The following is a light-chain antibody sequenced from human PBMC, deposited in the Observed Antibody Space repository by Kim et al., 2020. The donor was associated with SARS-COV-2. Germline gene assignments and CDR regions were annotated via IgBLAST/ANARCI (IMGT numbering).Light chain of an antibody. CDR3: QQYNNWPRT. J-gene: IGKJ1*01. Sequence: EIVTTQSPATLSVSPGERATLSCRASQSVSSNLAWYQHKPGQAPRLLIYGASTRATGIPARFSGGGSGTEFTLTISSLQSEDFAVYYCQQYNNWPRTFGQGTKVDIK. V-gene: IGKV3-15*01. CDR1: QSVSSN. CDR2: GAS.